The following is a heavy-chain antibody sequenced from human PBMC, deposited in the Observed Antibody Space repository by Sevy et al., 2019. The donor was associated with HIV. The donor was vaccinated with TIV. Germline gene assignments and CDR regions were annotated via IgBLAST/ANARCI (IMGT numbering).Heavy chain of an antibody. CDR1: GFTFSNAW. CDR3: TTDFGWYLQYFDY. J-gene: IGHJ4*02. Sequence: GGCLRLSCAASGFTFSNAWMSWVRQAPGKGLEWVGRIKSKTDGGTTDYAAPVKGRFTISRDDSKNTLYLQMNSLKTEDTAVYYCTTDFGWYLQYFDYWGQGTLVTVSS. V-gene: IGHV3-15*01. CDR2: IKSKTDGGTT. D-gene: IGHD6-19*01.